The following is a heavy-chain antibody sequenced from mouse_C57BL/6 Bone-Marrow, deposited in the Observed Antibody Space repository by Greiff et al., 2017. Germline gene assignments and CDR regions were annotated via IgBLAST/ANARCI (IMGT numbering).Heavy chain of an antibody. J-gene: IGHJ1*03. CDR3: GTPYYSNKWYFDV. CDR1: GYTFTSYW. CDR2: IYPGSGGT. D-gene: IGHD2-5*01. V-gene: IGHV1-55*01. Sequence: QVQLKQPGAELVKPGASVTMSCKASGYTFTSYWITWVKQRPGQGLEWIGDIYPGSGGTNYNEKFKSKATLTVDTSSSTAYMKLSSLTSEDSAVYYCGTPYYSNKWYFDVWGTGTTLTVSS.